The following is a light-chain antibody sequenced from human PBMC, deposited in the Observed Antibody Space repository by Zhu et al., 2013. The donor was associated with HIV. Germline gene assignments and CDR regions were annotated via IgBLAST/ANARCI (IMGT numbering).Light chain of an antibody. Sequence: EIVMTQSPATLSVSPGERATLSCRASQSVSSNLAWYQQKPGQTPRLLIYGASTRATGIPARFSGSGSGTEFTLTISSLQSEDFAVYYCQQYNTWPRTFGQGPRWKSN. CDR1: QSVSSN. V-gene: IGKV3-15*01. J-gene: IGKJ1*01. CDR3: QQYNTWPRT. CDR2: GAS.